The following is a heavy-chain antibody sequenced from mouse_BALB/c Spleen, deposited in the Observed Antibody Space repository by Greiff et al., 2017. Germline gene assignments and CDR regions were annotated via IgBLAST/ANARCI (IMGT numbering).Heavy chain of an antibody. CDR3: ARGGYSYYYAMDY. D-gene: IGHD2-3*01. J-gene: IGHJ4*01. Sequence: VQLQQSGAELVRSGASVKLSCTASGFNIKDYYMHWVKQRPEQGLEWIGWIDPENGNTIYDPKFQGKASITADTSSNTAYLQLSSLTSEDTAVYYCARGGYSYYYAMDYWGQGTSVTVSS. CDR2: IDPENGNT. CDR1: GFNIKDYY. V-gene: IGHV14-1*02.